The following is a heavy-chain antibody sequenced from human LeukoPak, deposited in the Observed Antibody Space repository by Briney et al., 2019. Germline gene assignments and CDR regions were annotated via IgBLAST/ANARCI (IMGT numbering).Heavy chain of an antibody. CDR2: IKQDGSEK. CDR3: AKETCTGTSCSTDY. Sequence: PGGSLRLSCAASGFTFSSYWMSWVRQAPGKGLEWVANIKQDGSEKYYVDSVKGRFTISRDNAKNSLYLQMNSLRAEDTAVYYCAKETCTGTSCSTDYWGQGTLVTVSS. CDR1: GFTFSSYW. D-gene: IGHD2-2*01. V-gene: IGHV3-7*04. J-gene: IGHJ4*02.